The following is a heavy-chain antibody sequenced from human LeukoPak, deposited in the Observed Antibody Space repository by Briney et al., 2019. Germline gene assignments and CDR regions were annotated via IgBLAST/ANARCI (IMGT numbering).Heavy chain of an antibody. J-gene: IGHJ4*02. V-gene: IGHV3-21*01. D-gene: IGHD1-26*01. CDR3: ARVVRWWEPDY. CDR2: ISSSSSYI. Sequence: PGGSLRLSCATSGFTFSDYAMSWVRQAPGKGLEWVSSISSSSSYIYYADSVKGRFTISRDNAKNSLYLQMNSLRAEDTAVYYCARVVRWWEPDYWGQGTLVTVSS. CDR1: GFTFSDYA.